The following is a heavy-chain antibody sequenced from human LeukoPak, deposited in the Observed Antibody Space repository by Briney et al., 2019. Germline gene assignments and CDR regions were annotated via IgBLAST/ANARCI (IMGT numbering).Heavy chain of an antibody. CDR2: TYTGGTT. CDR3: ARGLSGWFDY. J-gene: IGHJ4*02. D-gene: IGHD6-19*01. V-gene: IGHV3-53*05. Sequence: GGSLRLSCAASGFTVSSNYMSWVRQAPGKGLEWVSFTYTGGTTYYADSVKGRFTISRDTSKNTLYLQMNSLRAEDTAVYYCARGLSGWFDYWGQGTLVTVSS. CDR1: GFTVSSNY.